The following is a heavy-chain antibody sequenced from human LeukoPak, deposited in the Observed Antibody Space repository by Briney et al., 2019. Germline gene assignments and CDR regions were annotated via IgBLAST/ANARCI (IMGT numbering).Heavy chain of an antibody. D-gene: IGHD1-26*01. J-gene: IGHJ4*02. Sequence: SETLSLTCTVSGGFIGDGGYYWGWIRQPPGKGLEWIGYIYHSGFTSYSPSLKSRVTVSVDRSENQFSLKLNFVTAADTAIYYCATTPVGSTRFFDFWGPGTLLSVSS. CDR3: ATTPVGSTRFFDF. V-gene: IGHV4-30-2*01. CDR2: IYHSGFT. CDR1: GGFIGDGGYY.